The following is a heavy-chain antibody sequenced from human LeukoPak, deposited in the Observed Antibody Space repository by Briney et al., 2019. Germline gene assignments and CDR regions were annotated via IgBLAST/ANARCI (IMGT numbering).Heavy chain of an antibody. CDR3: AKAGSIWGSYREYFDY. CDR1: GFTFSSYS. J-gene: IGHJ4*02. CDR2: ISGSGGST. D-gene: IGHD3-16*02. Sequence: PGGSLRLSCAASGFTFSSYSMNWVRQAPGKGLEWVSAISGSGGSTYYADSVKGRFTISRDNSKNTLYLQMNSLRAEDTAVYYCAKAGSIWGSYREYFDYWGQGTLVTVSS. V-gene: IGHV3-23*01.